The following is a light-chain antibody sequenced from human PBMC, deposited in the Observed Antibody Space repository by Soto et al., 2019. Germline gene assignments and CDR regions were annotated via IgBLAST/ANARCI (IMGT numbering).Light chain of an antibody. CDR1: QSVSSSY. V-gene: IGKV3-20*01. Sequence: EIVLTQSPGTLSLSPGERATLSCRASQSVSSSYLAWYQQKPGQAPRLLIYGPSSMATGIPDRFSGSGSGTDFTLTISRLEPEDFAVYYCQQYDSSGFTFGPGTKVDIK. CDR3: QQYDSSGFT. J-gene: IGKJ3*01. CDR2: GPS.